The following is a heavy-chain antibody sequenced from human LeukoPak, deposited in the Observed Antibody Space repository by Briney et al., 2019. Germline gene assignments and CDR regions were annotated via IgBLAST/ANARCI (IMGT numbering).Heavy chain of an antibody. CDR3: ARGRLVPAAMVVMGYYYYYYMDV. CDR1: GYTFTSYD. V-gene: IGHV1-8*01. J-gene: IGHJ6*03. Sequence: ASVKVSCKASGYTFTSYDINWVRQATGQGLEWMGWMNPNSDNTGYAQKFQGRVTMTRNTSISTAYMELSSLRSEDTAVYYCARGRLVPAAMVVMGYYYYYYMDVWGKGTTVTVSS. CDR2: MNPNSDNT. D-gene: IGHD2-2*01.